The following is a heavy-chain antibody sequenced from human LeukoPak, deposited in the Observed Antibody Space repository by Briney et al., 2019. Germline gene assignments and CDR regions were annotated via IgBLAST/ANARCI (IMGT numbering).Heavy chain of an antibody. J-gene: IGHJ5*02. CDR2: ISGSGGST. CDR1: GFTFSSYA. Sequence: GGSLRLSCAASGFTFSSYAMSWVRQAPGKGLEWVSAISGSGGSTYYADSVKGRFTISRDNSKNTLYLQMNSLRAEDTAVYYCARWDSSSGWFDPWGQGTLVTVSS. D-gene: IGHD6-6*01. V-gene: IGHV3-23*01. CDR3: ARWDSSSGWFDP.